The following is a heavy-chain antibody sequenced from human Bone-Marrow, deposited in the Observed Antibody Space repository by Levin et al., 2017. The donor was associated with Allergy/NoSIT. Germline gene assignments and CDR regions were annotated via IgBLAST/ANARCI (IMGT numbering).Heavy chain of an antibody. Sequence: GGSLRLSCAASGFAFESYTMNWVRQGPGKGLEWISSITSTSHHIYYSDSVKGRFTISRDNAKRTLYLEMNNLRADDTAMYYCARGGDIVVVVAADEPDYWGQGTLVTVSS. CDR3: ARGGDIVVVVAADEPDY. CDR1: GFAFESYT. V-gene: IGHV3-21*01. J-gene: IGHJ4*02. D-gene: IGHD2-15*01. CDR2: ITSTSHHI.